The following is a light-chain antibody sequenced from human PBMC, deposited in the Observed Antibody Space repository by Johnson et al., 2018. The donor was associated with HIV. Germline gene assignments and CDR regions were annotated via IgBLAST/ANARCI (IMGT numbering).Light chain of an antibody. CDR3: ATWDSSMTDGGV. J-gene: IGLJ1*01. Sequence: QSVLTQPPSVSAAPGQKVTISCSGSSSNIGNNYVSWYQQLPGTAPKLLIYDNNKRPSGTPDRFSGSKSGTSATLGITGLQTGDEADYYCATWDSSMTDGGVFGTGTKVTVL. V-gene: IGLV1-51*01. CDR2: DNN. CDR1: SSNIGNNY.